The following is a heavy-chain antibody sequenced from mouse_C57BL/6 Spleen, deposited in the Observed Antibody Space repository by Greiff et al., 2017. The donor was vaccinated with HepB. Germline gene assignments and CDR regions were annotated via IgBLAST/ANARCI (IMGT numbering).Heavy chain of an antibody. Sequence: VQLQQSVAELVRPGASVKLSCTASGFNIKNTYMHWVKQRPEQGLEWIGRIDPANGNTKYAPKFQGKATITADTSSNTAYLQLSSLTSEDTAIYYCASDYDSSSYDFDYWGQGTTLTVSS. CDR1: GFNIKNTY. J-gene: IGHJ2*01. CDR2: IDPANGNT. V-gene: IGHV14-3*01. D-gene: IGHD1-1*01. CDR3: ASDYDSSSYDFDY.